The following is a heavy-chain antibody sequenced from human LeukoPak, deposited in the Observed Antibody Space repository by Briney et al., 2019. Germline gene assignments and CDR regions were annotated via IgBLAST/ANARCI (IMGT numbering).Heavy chain of an antibody. CDR2: ISSSGSTI. J-gene: IGHJ4*02. V-gene: IGHV3-11*01. Sequence: PGGSLRLSCAASGFTFSDYYMTWIRHAPGKGLEWVSYISSSGSTIYYTDSVKGRFTISRDNAKNSLYLQMNRLRAEDTAVYYCARDEGDYYDTMLQDWGQGTLVTVSS. CDR3: ARDEGDYYDTMLQD. CDR1: GFTFSDYY. D-gene: IGHD3-22*01.